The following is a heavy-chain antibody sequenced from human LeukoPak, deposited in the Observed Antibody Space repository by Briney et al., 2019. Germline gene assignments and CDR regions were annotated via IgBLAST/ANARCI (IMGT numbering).Heavy chain of an antibody. V-gene: IGHV3-23*01. J-gene: IGHJ4*02. Sequence: GGSLRLSCEASGFTFRSYAMTWVRPAPGRGLEWVSSIGGNGDGTYYADPVRGRFSISRDNSGNTLFLQMNSLSAEDTALYYCAKESGNSGTWPQNYFDYWGQGSLVTVSS. CDR3: AKESGNSGTWPQNYFDY. D-gene: IGHD6-13*01. CDR1: GFTFRSYA. CDR2: IGGNGDGT.